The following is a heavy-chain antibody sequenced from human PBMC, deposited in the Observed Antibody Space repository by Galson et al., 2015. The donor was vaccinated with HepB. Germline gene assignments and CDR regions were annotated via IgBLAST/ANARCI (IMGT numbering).Heavy chain of an antibody. Sequence: SLRLSCAASGFSFSDHYMDWVRQAPGKGLEWVGRSIKKANSYTTEYAASVKGRFSISRDDSKNSLYLQMNSLKAEDTAVYFCARELYYYDSSPYDYWGQVTLVTVSS. CDR1: GFSFSDHY. CDR2: SIKKANSYTT. J-gene: IGHJ4*02. D-gene: IGHD3-22*01. V-gene: IGHV3-72*01. CDR3: ARELYYYDSSPYDY.